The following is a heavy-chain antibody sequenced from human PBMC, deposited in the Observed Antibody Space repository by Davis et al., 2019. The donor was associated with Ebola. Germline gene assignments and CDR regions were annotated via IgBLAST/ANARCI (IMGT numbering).Heavy chain of an antibody. V-gene: IGHV1-18*04. CDR3: ARDSGYSSGWYDAFDI. CDR1: GYTFTNYG. J-gene: IGHJ3*02. CDR2: INPHNGNT. Sequence: AASVKVSCKASGYTFTNYGITWLRQAPGQGLEWMGWINPHNGNTNYAQNVQGRVTMTTDTSTSTAYMELRSLRSDDTAVYYCARDSGYSSGWYDAFDIWGQGTMVTVSS. D-gene: IGHD6-19*01.